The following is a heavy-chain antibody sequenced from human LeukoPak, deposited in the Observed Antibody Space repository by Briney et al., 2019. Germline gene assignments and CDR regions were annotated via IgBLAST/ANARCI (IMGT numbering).Heavy chain of an antibody. V-gene: IGHV3-33*01. CDR1: GFTFSSYG. D-gene: IGHD3-22*01. Sequence: GGSLRLSCAASGFTFSSYGMHWVRQAPGKGLEWVAVIWYDGSNKYYADSVKGRFTIPRDNSKNTLYLQMNSLRAEDTAVYYCARAPPDPYYYDSSGSGLDPWGQGTLVTVSS. J-gene: IGHJ5*02. CDR2: IWYDGSNK. CDR3: ARAPPDPYYYDSSGSGLDP.